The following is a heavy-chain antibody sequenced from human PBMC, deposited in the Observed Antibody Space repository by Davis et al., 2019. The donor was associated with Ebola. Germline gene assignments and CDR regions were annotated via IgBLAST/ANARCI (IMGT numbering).Heavy chain of an antibody. CDR2: INHSGST. Sequence: PSETLSLTCTVSGGSISSSSYYWSWIRQPPGKGLEWIGEINHSGSTNYNPSLKSRVTISVDTSKNQFSLKLSSVTAADTAVYYCARAPRGVVVPAARRYFDYWGQGTLVTVSS. CDR3: ARAPRGVVVPAARRYFDY. J-gene: IGHJ4*02. V-gene: IGHV4-39*07. CDR1: GGSISSSSYY. D-gene: IGHD2-2*01.